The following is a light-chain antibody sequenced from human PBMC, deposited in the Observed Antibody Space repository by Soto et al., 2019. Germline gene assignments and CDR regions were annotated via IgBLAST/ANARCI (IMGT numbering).Light chain of an antibody. CDR3: SSYTSSSTPVV. Sequence: QSALTQPASVSGSPGQSITISCTGVSSDVGGYYLVSWYQHHSGKAPKLMIYEGSKRPSGVSNRFSGSKSDNTASLTISGLQAEDEADYYCSSYTSSSTPVVFGGGTKVTVL. V-gene: IGLV2-14*02. CDR1: SSDVGGYYL. CDR2: EGS. J-gene: IGLJ2*01.